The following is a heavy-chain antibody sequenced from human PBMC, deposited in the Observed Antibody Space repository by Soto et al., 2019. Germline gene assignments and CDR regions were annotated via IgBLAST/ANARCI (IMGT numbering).Heavy chain of an antibody. Sequence: DAQLVESGGGLVQPGTSLRISCVASGFTFDDHTMHWVRQVPGRGLEWVSCISWNSGIIGYADSVKGRFTISRDNAKNSLYLRMDSLRPEDTAVYYCTKDTHSPSGYFEAFDVWGQGTKVTVSS. J-gene: IGHJ3*01. V-gene: IGHV3-9*01. CDR2: ISWNSGII. D-gene: IGHD3-22*01. CDR3: TKDTHSPSGYFEAFDV. CDR1: GFTFDDHT.